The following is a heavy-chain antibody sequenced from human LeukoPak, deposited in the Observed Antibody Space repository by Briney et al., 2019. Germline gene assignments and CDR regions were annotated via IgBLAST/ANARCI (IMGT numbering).Heavy chain of an antibody. J-gene: IGHJ3*02. V-gene: IGHV3-7*01. Sequence: GGSLRLSCAASGFTFSNYWMSWVRQAPGKGLEWMANIKQDGSEKYYVDSVKGRFTISRDNAKNSLYLQMNSLRAEDTAVYYCARAPYDAFDIWGQGTMVTVSS. CDR1: GFTFSNYW. CDR2: IKQDGSEK. CDR3: ARAPYDAFDI.